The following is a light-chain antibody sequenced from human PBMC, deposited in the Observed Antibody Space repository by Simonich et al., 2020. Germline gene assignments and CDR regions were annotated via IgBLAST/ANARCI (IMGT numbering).Light chain of an antibody. CDR2: DVS. V-gene: IGLV2-14*01. J-gene: IGLJ2*01. CDR3: SSYTSSSTVV. Sequence: QSALTQPASVSGSPGQSITISCTGTSSDVGGYNYVSWSQQHPGKAPKLMIYDVSKRPSGVSNRFSGSKSGNTASRTISGLQAEDEADYYCSSYTSSSTVVFGGGTKLTVL. CDR1: SSDVGGYNY.